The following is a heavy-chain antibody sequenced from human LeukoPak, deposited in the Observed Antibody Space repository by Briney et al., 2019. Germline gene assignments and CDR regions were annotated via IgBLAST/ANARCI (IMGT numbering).Heavy chain of an antibody. V-gene: IGHV4-59*05. CDR2: IYYDGTP. D-gene: IGHD6-19*01. J-gene: IGHJ4*02. CDR3: LRSGWFYY. Sequence: GSLRLSCAASGFTFSSYAMSWVRQSPGKGLEWIGSIYYDGTPYYNPSLKSRITISIDMSKNQFSLKLSSVTAADTAIYYCLRSGWFYYWGQGTLVTVSS. CDR1: GFTFSSYA.